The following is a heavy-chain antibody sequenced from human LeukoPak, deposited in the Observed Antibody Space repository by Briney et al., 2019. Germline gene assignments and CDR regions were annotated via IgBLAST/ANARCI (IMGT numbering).Heavy chain of an antibody. D-gene: IGHD3-22*01. J-gene: IGHJ3*02. V-gene: IGHV1-69*05. CDR2: IIPIFGTA. CDR1: GGTFSSYA. Sequence: SVKVSCKASGGTFSSYAISWVRQAPGQGLEWMGGIIPIFGTANYAQKFQGRVTITTDESTSTAYMELSSLRSEDTAVYYCARGVTTFPGPLEDYYDSSGYAFDIWGQGTMVTVSS. CDR3: ARGVTTFPGPLEDYYDSSGYAFDI.